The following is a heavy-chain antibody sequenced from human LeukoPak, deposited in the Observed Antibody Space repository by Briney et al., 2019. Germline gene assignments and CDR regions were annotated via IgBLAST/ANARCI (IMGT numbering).Heavy chain of an antibody. CDR3: AREMVAYYDFWSGPEGFDY. CDR1: GFTFSSYS. J-gene: IGHJ4*02. D-gene: IGHD3-3*01. Sequence: GGSLRLSCAASGFTFSSYSMNWVRQAPGKGLEWVSSISSSSSYIYYADSVKGRFTISRDNAKNSLYLQMNSLRAEDTAVYYCAREMVAYYDFWSGPEGFDYWGQGTLVIVSS. V-gene: IGHV3-21*01. CDR2: ISSSSSYI.